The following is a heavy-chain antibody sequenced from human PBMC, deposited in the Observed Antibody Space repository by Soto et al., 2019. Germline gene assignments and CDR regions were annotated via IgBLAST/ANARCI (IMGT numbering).Heavy chain of an antibody. J-gene: IGHJ4*02. Sequence: SETLSLTCAVYGGSFSGYYWSWIRQPPGKGLEWIGEINHSGSTNYNPSLKSRVTISVDTAKNQFSLKLSSVTAADTAVYYCARRGQQLGEQWLVRPYYFDYWGQGTLVTVSS. CDR3: ARRGQQLGEQWLVRPYYFDY. CDR1: GGSFSGYY. V-gene: IGHV4-34*01. D-gene: IGHD6-19*01. CDR2: INHSGST.